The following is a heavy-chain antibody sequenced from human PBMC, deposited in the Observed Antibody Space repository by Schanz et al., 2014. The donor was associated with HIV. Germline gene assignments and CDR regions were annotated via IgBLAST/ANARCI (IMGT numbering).Heavy chain of an antibody. CDR1: GFTFSSYA. CDR2: ISISGHST. Sequence: EVQLLESGGGLVQPGGSLRLSCAASGFTFSSYAMSWVRQAPGKGLEWVSGISISGHSTYYADSVKGRFTISRDISKNALYLQMNSLRAEDTAVYYCARDNSGSIDYWGQGTLVTVSS. CDR3: ARDNSGSIDY. V-gene: IGHV3-23*01. D-gene: IGHD3-10*01. J-gene: IGHJ4*02.